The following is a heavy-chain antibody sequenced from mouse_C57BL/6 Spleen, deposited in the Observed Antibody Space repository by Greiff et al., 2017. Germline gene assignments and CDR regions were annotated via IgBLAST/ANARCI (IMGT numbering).Heavy chain of an antibody. Sequence: EVQLVESGPGLVKPSQSLSLTCSVTGYSITSGYYWYWIRQFPGNKLEWMGFISYDGSNNYNPSLKKRSSITRDTSKNQFFLKLNSVTTEDTATYYCARDNYGSSPFDYWGQGTTLTVSS. J-gene: IGHJ2*01. V-gene: IGHV3-6*01. CDR2: ISYDGSN. CDR1: GYSITSGYY. CDR3: ARDNYGSSPFDY. D-gene: IGHD1-1*01.